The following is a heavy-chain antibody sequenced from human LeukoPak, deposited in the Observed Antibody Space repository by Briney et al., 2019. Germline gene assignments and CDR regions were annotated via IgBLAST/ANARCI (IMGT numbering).Heavy chain of an antibody. V-gene: IGHV4-34*01. CDR1: GGSLSGYY. D-gene: IGHD3-10*01. CDR2: TTFSGNT. Sequence: SETLSLTCAVYGGSLSGYYWTWIRQPPGKGLEWIGETTFSGNTNYSPSLKSRVTISADTSKNQFSLKLRSVTAADTAVYYCARGGFYGSGGSTDFWGQGTLVTVSS. J-gene: IGHJ4*02. CDR3: ARGGFYGSGGSTDF.